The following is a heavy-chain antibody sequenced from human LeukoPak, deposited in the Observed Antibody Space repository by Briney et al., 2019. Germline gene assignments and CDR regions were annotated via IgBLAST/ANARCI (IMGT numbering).Heavy chain of an antibody. J-gene: IGHJ4*02. CDR2: IYYSGST. CDR3: ARNGSAHGDYFDY. D-gene: IGHD2-15*01. Sequence: PSETLSLTCTASGGSFSSYYWSWIRQPPGKGLEWIGYIYYSGSTNYNPSLKSRVTISVDTSKNQFSLKLSSVTAADTAVYYCARNGSAHGDYFDYWGQGTLVTVSS. CDR1: GGSFSSYY. V-gene: IGHV4-59*08.